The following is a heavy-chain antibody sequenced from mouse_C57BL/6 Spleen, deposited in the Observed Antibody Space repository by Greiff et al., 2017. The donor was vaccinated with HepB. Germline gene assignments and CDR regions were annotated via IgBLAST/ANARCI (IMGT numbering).Heavy chain of an antibody. J-gene: IGHJ1*03. CDR2: IDPSDSYT. Sequence: VQLQQPGAELVMPGASVKLSCKASGYTFTSYWMPWVKQRPGQGLEWIGEIDPSDSYTNYNQKFKGKSTLTVDKSSSTAYMQLSSLTSEDSAVYYCARGPLRYFDVWGTGTTVTVSS. CDR3: ARGPLRYFDV. V-gene: IGHV1-69*01. CDR1: GYTFTSYW. D-gene: IGHD1-1*01.